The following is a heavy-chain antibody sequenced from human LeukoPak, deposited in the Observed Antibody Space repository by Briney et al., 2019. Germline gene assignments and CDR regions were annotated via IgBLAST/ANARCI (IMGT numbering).Heavy chain of an antibody. CDR2: ISYDGINK. V-gene: IGHV3-30*18. Sequence: PGGSLRLSCAASGFTFSNCGMHWVRQAPGKGLQWVSHISYDGINKYYEDSVKGRFTISRDNSKNTLYLQMNSLRAEDTAVYYCANYYYDRSGYKNWGQGTLVTVSS. D-gene: IGHD3-22*01. CDR3: ANYYYDRSGYKN. J-gene: IGHJ4*02. CDR1: GFTFSNCG.